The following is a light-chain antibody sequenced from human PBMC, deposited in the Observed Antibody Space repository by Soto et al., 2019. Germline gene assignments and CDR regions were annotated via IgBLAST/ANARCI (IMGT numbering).Light chain of an antibody. V-gene: IGLV1-47*01. CDR3: SARNDSLSGVV. J-gene: IGLJ2*01. CDR1: SSNIGGNH. Sequence: QSVLTQPPSTSGTPGQRVTISCSGSSSNIGGNHVSWYQQFPGMAPKLLMYRSDQRPTGVPDRFSGSKSGTSASLAISGLRSDDEADYYCSARNDSLSGVVFGGGTKLTVL. CDR2: RSD.